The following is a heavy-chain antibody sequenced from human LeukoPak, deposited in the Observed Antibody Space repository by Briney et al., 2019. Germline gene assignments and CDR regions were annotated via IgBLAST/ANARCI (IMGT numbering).Heavy chain of an antibody. J-gene: IGHJ4*02. CDR3: ARGLSHITIFGVVKPFDY. D-gene: IGHD3-3*01. Sequence: PSETLSLTCTVSGGSISSSSYYWGWIRQPPGKGLEWIGSIYYSGSTYYNPSLKSRVTISVDTSKNQFSLKLSSVTAADTAVYYCARGLSHITIFGVVKPFDYWGQGTLVTVSS. CDR1: GGSISSSSYY. CDR2: IYYSGST. V-gene: IGHV4-39*07.